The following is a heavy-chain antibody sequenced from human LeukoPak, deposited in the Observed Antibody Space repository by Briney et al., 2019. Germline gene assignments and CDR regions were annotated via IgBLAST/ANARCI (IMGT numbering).Heavy chain of an antibody. Sequence: SETLSLTCTVSGGSISSSSYYWGWIRQPPGKGLEWIGSIYYSGSTYYNPSLKSRVTISVDTSKNQFSLKLSSVTAADTAVYYCARVQTPFRGGSRLAEDWGQGTLVTVSS. CDR1: GGSISSSSYY. D-gene: IGHD2-15*01. V-gene: IGHV4-39*07. J-gene: IGHJ4*02. CDR3: ARVQTPFRGGSRLAED. CDR2: IYYSGST.